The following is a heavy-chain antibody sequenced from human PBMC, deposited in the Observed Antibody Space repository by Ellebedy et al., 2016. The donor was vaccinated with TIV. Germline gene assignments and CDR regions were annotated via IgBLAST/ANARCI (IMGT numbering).Heavy chain of an antibody. J-gene: IGHJ4*02. Sequence: PGGSLRLSCAASGFTFSTYGMHWVRQAPGKGLVWVSRIDSDGSTTAYADSVKGRFTISRDNAKNTLYVQMNSLRADDTAVDYFARDGERGVPIDNWGQGTLVTVSS. CDR3: ARDGERGVPIDN. D-gene: IGHD2-2*01. CDR1: GFTFSTYG. V-gene: IGHV3-74*01. CDR2: IDSDGSTT.